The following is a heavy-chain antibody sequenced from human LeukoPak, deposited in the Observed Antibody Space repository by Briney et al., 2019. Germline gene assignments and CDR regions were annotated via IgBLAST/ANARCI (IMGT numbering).Heavy chain of an antibody. CDR2: IHNNGGTT. CDR1: GFSFTYYA. V-gene: IGHV3-64D*06. CDR3: VKVGTSGWPGPYYFDY. Sequence: PGGSLRLSCSASGFSFTYYAMHWVRQAPGKGLEYVSAIHNNGGTTFYADSAKGRFTISRDNSKNTLSLQMSSLRPEDTAVYYCVKVGTSGWPGPYYFDYWGQGTLVTVSS. J-gene: IGHJ4*02. D-gene: IGHD6-19*01.